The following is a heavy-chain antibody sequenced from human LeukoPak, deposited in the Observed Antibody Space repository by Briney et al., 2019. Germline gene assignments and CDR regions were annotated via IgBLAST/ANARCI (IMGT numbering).Heavy chain of an antibody. CDR3: ASQATKPRYYFDY. D-gene: IGHD5-12*01. CDR1: GVSFSGYY. Sequence: SETLSLTCAVYGVSFSGYYWSWIRQPPGKGLEWIGEINHSGSTNYNPSLKSRLTISVDTSENQFSLKLTSVTAAGTAVYYCASQATKPRYYFDYWGQGTLVTVSS. V-gene: IGHV4-34*01. J-gene: IGHJ4*02. CDR2: INHSGST.